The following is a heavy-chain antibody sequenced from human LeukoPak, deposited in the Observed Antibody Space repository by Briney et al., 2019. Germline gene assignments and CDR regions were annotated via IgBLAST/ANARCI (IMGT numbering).Heavy chain of an antibody. J-gene: IGHJ4*02. CDR3: ARLGSWTVGNDY. CDR1: GGSFSGYY. D-gene: IGHD6-13*01. CDR2: INHSGST. Sequence: SETLSLTCAVYGGSFSGYYWSWIRQPPGKGLEWIGEINHSGSTNYNPSLKSRVTISVDTSKNQFSLKLSSVTAADTAVYYCARLGSWTVGNDYWGQGTLVTVSS. V-gene: IGHV4-34*01.